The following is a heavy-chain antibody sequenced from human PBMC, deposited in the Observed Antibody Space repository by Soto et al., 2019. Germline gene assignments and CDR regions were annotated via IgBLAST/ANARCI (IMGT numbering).Heavy chain of an antibody. CDR2: IKEDGSEE. J-gene: IGHJ4*02. CDR3: ARALPLLLDVVTTFDY. Sequence: GSLRLSCAASGFTFSRFWMSWVRQAPGKGLEWVANIKEDGSEEHYIDSVKGRFTISRDNAKNSLYLQMNSLRAEDTAVYYCARALPLLLDVVTTFDYRGLGTLVTVSS. CDR1: GFTFSRFW. V-gene: IGHV3-7*01. D-gene: IGHD3-22*01.